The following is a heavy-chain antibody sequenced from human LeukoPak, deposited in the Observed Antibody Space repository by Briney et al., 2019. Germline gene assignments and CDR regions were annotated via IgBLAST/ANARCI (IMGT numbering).Heavy chain of an antibody. V-gene: IGHV4-59*12. J-gene: IGHJ5*02. CDR3: ARDLVSILWFGEDNWFDP. CDR1: GGSISSYY. D-gene: IGHD3-10*01. Sequence: SETLSLTCTVSGGSISSYYWSWIRQPPGKGLEWIGYIYYSGSTNYNPSLKSRVTISVDTSKNQFSLKLSSVTAADTAVYYCARDLVSILWFGEDNWFDPWGQGTLVTVSS. CDR2: IYYSGST.